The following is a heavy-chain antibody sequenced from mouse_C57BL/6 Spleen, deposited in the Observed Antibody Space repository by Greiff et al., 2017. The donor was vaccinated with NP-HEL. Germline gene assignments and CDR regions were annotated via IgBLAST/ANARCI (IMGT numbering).Heavy chain of an antibody. Sequence: EVQLQESGPELVKPGASVKMSCKASGYTFTDYNMHWVKQSHGKSLEWIGYINPNNGGTSYNQKFKGKATLTVNKSSSTAYMELRSLTSEDSAVYYCAIGYDYDFDYWGQGTTLTVSS. D-gene: IGHD2-4*01. CDR3: AIGYDYDFDY. V-gene: IGHV1-22*01. CDR2: INPNNGGT. CDR1: GYTFTDYN. J-gene: IGHJ2*01.